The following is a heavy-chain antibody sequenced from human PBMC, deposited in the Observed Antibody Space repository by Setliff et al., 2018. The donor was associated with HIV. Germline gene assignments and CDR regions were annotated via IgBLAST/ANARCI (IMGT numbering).Heavy chain of an antibody. D-gene: IGHD3-16*02. CDR1: GYTLTELS. J-gene: IGHJ3*02. CDR2: FDPEDGET. Sequence: ASVKVSCKVSGYTLTELSRHWVRQAPGKGVEWMGGFDPEDGETIYAQKFQGRVTMTEDISTDTAYMELRRLRSKDTAVYYCTSRSDYVWGSYRHAFDIWGQGTMVTVSS. V-gene: IGHV1-24*01. CDR3: TSRSDYVWGSYRHAFDI.